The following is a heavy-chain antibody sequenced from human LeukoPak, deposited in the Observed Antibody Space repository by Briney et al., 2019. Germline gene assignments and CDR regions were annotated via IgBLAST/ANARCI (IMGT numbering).Heavy chain of an antibody. V-gene: IGHV3-9*01. Sequence: GGSLRLSCAASGFTFDDYAMHWVRQAPGKGLEWFSGISWNSGSIGYADSVKGRFTISRDNAKNSLYLQMNSLKAEDTALYYCAKDMNYYDSSGFDYWSQGTLVTVSS. J-gene: IGHJ4*02. CDR1: GFTFDDYA. CDR2: ISWNSGSI. D-gene: IGHD3-22*01. CDR3: AKDMNYYDSSGFDY.